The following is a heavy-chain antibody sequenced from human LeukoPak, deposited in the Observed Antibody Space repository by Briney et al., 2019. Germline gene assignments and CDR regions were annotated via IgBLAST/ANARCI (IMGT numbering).Heavy chain of an antibody. D-gene: IGHD2-15*01. Sequence: GGSLRLSCAASGFTFSSYWMHWVRQAPGKGLVWVSRINSDGSSTSYADFVKGRFTVSRDNAKNTLYLQMNSLRAEDTAVYYCARVGAVVYAFDIWGQGTMVTVSS. CDR2: INSDGSST. V-gene: IGHV3-74*01. CDR3: ARVGAVVYAFDI. CDR1: GFTFSSYW. J-gene: IGHJ3*02.